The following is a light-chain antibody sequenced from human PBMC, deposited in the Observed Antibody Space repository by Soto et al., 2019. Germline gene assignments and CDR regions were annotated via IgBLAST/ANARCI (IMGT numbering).Light chain of an antibody. CDR3: QQYVSSPWA. CDR1: QSLSRS. CDR2: AAS. V-gene: IGKV3-20*01. Sequence: EIVLTQSPATLSLSPGERATLSFRASQSLSRSLAWYQQKPGQAPRLLIYAASNRATDIPARFSGSGSGTDFTLTISRLEPEDFAVYYCQQYVSSPWAFGQGTKVDIK. J-gene: IGKJ1*01.